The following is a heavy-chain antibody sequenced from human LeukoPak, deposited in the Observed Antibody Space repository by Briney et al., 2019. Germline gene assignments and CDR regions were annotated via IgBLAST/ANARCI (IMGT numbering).Heavy chain of an antibody. CDR3: ARGQYDSGGYHYGIRAFYFDY. CDR1: GESFSGDF. J-gene: IGHJ4*02. V-gene: IGHV4-34*01. CDR2: INHRGRT. Sequence: PSETLSLTCGVYGESFSGDFWTWLRQAPGKGLEWIGEINHRGRTNYSPSLTGRFTISVDTSMNQFSLQLRSVTAADTALYYCARGQYDSGGYHYGIRAFYFDYWGQGILVTVSS. D-gene: IGHD3-22*01.